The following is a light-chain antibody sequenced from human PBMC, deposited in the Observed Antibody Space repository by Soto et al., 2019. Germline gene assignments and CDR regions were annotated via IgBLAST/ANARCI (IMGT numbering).Light chain of an antibody. V-gene: IGKV1-39*01. CDR2: AAS. CDR1: QSISNY. J-gene: IGKJ2*01. Sequence: DIQVTQSPSSLSASVGDRVTVTCRASQSISNYLNWYQQRPGKAPMLLIYAASSLQSGVPSRFSGSGSGTDFTLTISSLQPEDFATYYCQQSYRTPYTFGQGTKLEIK. CDR3: QQSYRTPYT.